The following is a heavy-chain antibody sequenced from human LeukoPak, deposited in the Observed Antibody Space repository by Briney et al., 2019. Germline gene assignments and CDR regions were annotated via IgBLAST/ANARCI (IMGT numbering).Heavy chain of an antibody. J-gene: IGHJ3*02. CDR2: INPNSGGT. Sequence: ASVKVSCKASGYTFTGYYMHWVRQAPGQGLEWMGRINPNSGGTNYAQKFQGRVTMTRDTSISTAYMELGRLRSDDTAVYYCARGPSSRRAFDIWGQGTMVTVSS. CDR1: GYTFTGYY. CDR3: ARGPSSRRAFDI. V-gene: IGHV1-2*06.